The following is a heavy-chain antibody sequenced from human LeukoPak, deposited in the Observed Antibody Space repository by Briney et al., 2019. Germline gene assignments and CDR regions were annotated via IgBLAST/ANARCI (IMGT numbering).Heavy chain of an antibody. Sequence: ASVKVSCKASGYTFTSYGISWVRQAPGQGLEWMGWINPNSGGTNYAQKFQGRVTMTRDTSISTAYMELSRLRSDDTAVYYCARTDYDILTGYYMTAFDIWGQGTMVTVSS. V-gene: IGHV1-2*02. CDR1: GYTFTSYG. CDR3: ARTDYDILTGYYMTAFDI. CDR2: INPNSGGT. J-gene: IGHJ3*02. D-gene: IGHD3-9*01.